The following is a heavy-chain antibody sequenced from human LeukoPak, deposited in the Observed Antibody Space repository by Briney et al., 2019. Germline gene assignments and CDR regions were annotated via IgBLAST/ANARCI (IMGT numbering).Heavy chain of an antibody. D-gene: IGHD6-19*01. CDR1: GYTFTGYY. CDR3: ARESRHSSGWYGRSYYYYYMDV. CDR2: INPNSGGT. J-gene: IGHJ6*03. Sequence: GASVKVSCKASGYTFTGYYMHWVRQAPGQGLEWMGWINPNSGGTNYAQKFQGRVTITADESTSTAYMELSSLRSEDTAVYYCARESRHSSGWYGRSYYYYYMDVWGKGTTVTISS. V-gene: IGHV1-2*02.